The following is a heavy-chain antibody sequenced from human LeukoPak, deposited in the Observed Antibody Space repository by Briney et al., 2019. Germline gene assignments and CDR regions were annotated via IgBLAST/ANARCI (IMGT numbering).Heavy chain of an antibody. CDR1: GFTFSDHY. J-gene: IGHJ5*02. D-gene: IGHD4/OR15-4a*01. V-gene: IGHV3-72*01. CDR2: IRNKDTKYTT. Sequence: LPGGSLRLSCAASGFTFSDHYMDWVRQAPGKGLGWVGRIRNKDTKYTTEYAASVKGRFTISRDDSKNSLYLQMSSLKTEDTAVYYCVKDMGARAKAPAWGQGTLVTVSS. CDR3: VKDMGARAKAPA.